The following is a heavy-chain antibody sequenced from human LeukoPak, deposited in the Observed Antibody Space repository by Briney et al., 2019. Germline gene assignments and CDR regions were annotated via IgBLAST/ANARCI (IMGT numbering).Heavy chain of an antibody. CDR1: GGTFSSYA. Sequence: SVKVSCKASGGTFSSYAISWVRQAPGQGLEWMGRIIPIFGTANYAQKFQGRVTITTDESTSTAYIELSSLRSEDTAVYYCAREREDYYDSSGYYCGAFDIGGQGTMVTVSS. D-gene: IGHD3-22*01. J-gene: IGHJ3*02. CDR2: IIPIFGTA. V-gene: IGHV1-69*05. CDR3: AREREDYYDSSGYYCGAFDI.